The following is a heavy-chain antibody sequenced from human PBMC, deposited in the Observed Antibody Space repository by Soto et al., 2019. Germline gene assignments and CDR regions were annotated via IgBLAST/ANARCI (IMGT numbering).Heavy chain of an antibody. D-gene: IGHD3-16*02. CDR2: IWYDGSNK. J-gene: IGHJ3*02. V-gene: IGHV3-33*01. Sequence: QVQLVESGGGVVQPGRSLRLSCAASGFTFSSYGMHWVRQAPGKGLEWVAVIWYDGSNKYYADSVKGRFTISRDNSKNTLYMQMNSLRAEDTAVYYCARENLMDYDYIWGELSFPLDGGDAFDIWGQGTMVTVSS. CDR1: GFTFSSYG. CDR3: ARENLMDYDYIWGELSFPLDGGDAFDI.